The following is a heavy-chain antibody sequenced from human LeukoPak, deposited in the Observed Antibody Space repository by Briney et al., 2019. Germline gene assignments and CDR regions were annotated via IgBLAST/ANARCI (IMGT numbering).Heavy chain of an antibody. CDR3: AKTGYYDILTGHYTNYFFYYYMDV. Sequence: GGSLRLSCAASGFTFSRYAMHWVRQAPGKGLEWVAFLRYDGSSEYYADSVRGRFTIPRHNSNNTLFLQMSTLRPEDTAVYYCAKTGYYDILTGHYTNYFFYYYMDVWGKGTTVTISS. D-gene: IGHD3-9*01. CDR2: LRYDGSSE. CDR1: GFTFSRYA. V-gene: IGHV3-30*02. J-gene: IGHJ6*03.